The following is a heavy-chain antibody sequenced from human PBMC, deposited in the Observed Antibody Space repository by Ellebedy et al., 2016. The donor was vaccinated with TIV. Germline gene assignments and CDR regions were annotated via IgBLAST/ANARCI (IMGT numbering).Heavy chain of an antibody. Sequence: GESLKISCEVSGFTVSNNYMTWVRQAPGKGLEWVSVIYSGGTTYYADSVRGRFTISRDSSKNTLHLQMNSLRAEDTAVYYCARPSVSTGYYQFDFWGQGALVTVSS. CDR3: ARPSVSTGYYQFDF. J-gene: IGHJ4*02. V-gene: IGHV3-66*04. CDR1: GFTVSNNY. D-gene: IGHD3-22*01. CDR2: IYSGGTT.